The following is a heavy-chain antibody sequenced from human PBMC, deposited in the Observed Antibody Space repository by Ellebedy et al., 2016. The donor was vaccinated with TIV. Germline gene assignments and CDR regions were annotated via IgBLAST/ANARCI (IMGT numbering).Heavy chain of an antibody. V-gene: IGHV3-9*01. CDR2: ISWRGHYI. Sequence: GGSLRLSXAASGFTFADYAMNWVRQAPGTGLEWVSGISWRGHYIGYADSVRGRFTISRGNAKNSLYLQMNSLRIEDTAVYYCTKDLLRGIWGGSGRDYWGQGTLVTVSS. D-gene: IGHD7-27*01. CDR3: TKDLLRGIWGGSGRDY. CDR1: GFTFADYA. J-gene: IGHJ4*02.